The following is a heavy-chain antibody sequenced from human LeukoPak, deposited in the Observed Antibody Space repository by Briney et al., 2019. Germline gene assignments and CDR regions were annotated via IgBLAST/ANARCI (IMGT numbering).Heavy chain of an antibody. D-gene: IGHD2/OR15-2a*01. CDR1: GGSINNYY. Sequence: ATLSLTCTVSGGSINNYYWSWVRPPPGAGLEWLAYIYYTGSTNYNPSLKTRLTISVDTSKNQFSLRLNSVTTADTAVYYCARFSQYYDSPTHYLDYWGQGILVTVSS. V-gene: IGHV4-59*08. CDR2: IYYTGST. J-gene: IGHJ4*02. CDR3: ARFSQYYDSPTHYLDY.